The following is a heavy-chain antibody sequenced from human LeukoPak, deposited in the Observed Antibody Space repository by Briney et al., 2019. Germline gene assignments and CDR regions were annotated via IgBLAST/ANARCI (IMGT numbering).Heavy chain of an antibody. J-gene: IGHJ6*03. D-gene: IGHD3-9*01. CDR3: ASPSYDILTGYRSSYYYYYMDV. V-gene: IGHV1-69*13. CDR1: GGTFSSYA. Sequence: GASVKVSCKASGGTFSSYAISWVRQAPGQGLEWMGGIIPIFGTANYAQKFQGRVTITADESTSTAYMELSSLRSEDTAVYYCASPSYDILTGYRSSYYYYYMDVWGKGTTVTVSS. CDR2: IIPIFGTA.